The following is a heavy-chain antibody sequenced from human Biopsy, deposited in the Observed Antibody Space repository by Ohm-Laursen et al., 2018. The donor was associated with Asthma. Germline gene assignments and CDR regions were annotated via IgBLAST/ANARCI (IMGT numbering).Heavy chain of an antibody. CDR1: GGSMSSSSYS. CDR2: ISYTGNT. J-gene: IGHJ4*02. V-gene: IGHV4-39*01. D-gene: IGHD7-27*01. CDR3: ARHWNWGSFFDY. Sequence: TLSLTWTVSGGSMSSSSYSWGWIRQPPGKGLEWIGSISYTGNTDIPSLRSRVNLSVDTSKNNFSLKLNSVTAADTAVFYCARHWNWGSFFDYWGQGMLVTVSS.